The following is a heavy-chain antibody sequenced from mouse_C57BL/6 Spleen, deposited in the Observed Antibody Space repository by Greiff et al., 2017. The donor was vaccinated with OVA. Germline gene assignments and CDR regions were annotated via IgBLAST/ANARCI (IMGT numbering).Heavy chain of an antibody. Sequence: EVKVVESGGGLVKPGGSLKLSCAASGFTFSDYGMHWVRQAPEKGLEWVAYISRGSSTIYYADTVKGRFTISRDNAKNTLFLQMTSLRSEDTAMYYCARERANWDPFDYWGQGTTLTVSS. CDR1: GFTFSDYG. D-gene: IGHD4-1*01. J-gene: IGHJ2*01. CDR2: ISRGSSTI. V-gene: IGHV5-17*01. CDR3: ARERANWDPFDY.